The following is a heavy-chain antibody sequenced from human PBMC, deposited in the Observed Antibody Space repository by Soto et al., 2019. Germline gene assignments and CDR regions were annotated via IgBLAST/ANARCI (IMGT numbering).Heavy chain of an antibody. D-gene: IGHD1-26*01. CDR1: GFIFENFG. CDR3: AKNQGVELVPLATVDWFDP. J-gene: IGHJ5*02. V-gene: IGHV3-23*01. Sequence: PGGSLRLSCAASGFIFENFGMSWVRQAPGKGLEWISSISGSGFKKYYADYVKGQYTISRDNSKSTVYLELNNLSAEDTSVYHCAKNQGVELVPLATVDWFDPWGQGP. CDR2: ISGSGFKK.